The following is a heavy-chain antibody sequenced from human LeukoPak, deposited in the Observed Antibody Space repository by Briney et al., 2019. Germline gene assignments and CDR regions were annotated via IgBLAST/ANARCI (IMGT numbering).Heavy chain of an antibody. CDR3: AKVGGYCSSTSCARWFDP. Sequence: GGSLRLSCAASGFTVSSNYMSCVRQAPGKGLEWVSVISGSGGSTYYADSVKGRFTISRDNSKNTLYLQMNSLRAEDTAVYYCAKVGGYCSSTSCARWFDPWGQGTLVTVSS. CDR1: GFTVSSNY. CDR2: ISGSGGST. D-gene: IGHD2-2*01. J-gene: IGHJ5*02. V-gene: IGHV3-23*01.